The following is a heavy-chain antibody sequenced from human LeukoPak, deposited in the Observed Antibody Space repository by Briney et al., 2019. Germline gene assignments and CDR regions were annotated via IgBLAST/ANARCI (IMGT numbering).Heavy chain of an antibody. CDR2: ISGSGGSA. Sequence: GGSLRLSCAASGFTFNNYAMSWVRQAPGKGLEWVSAISGSGGSAFYADSVKGRFTISRDSSKNTLLLQLNSLRAEDTAVYYCAKETELTVSALFDHWGQGTLVTVSS. J-gene: IGHJ4*02. D-gene: IGHD2-21*02. V-gene: IGHV3-23*01. CDR1: GFTFNNYA. CDR3: AKETELTVSALFDH.